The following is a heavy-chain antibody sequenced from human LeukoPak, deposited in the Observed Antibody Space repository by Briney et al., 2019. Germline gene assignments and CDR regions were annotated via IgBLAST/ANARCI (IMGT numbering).Heavy chain of an antibody. Sequence: SETLSLTCAVYGGSFSGYYWSWIRQPPGKGLEWIGEINHSGSTNYNPPLKSRVTISVDTSKNQFSLKLSSVTAADTAVYYCARVPMVRGVIFDYWGQGTLVTVSS. D-gene: IGHD3-10*01. J-gene: IGHJ4*02. CDR3: ARVPMVRGVIFDY. CDR2: INHSGST. CDR1: GGSFSGYY. V-gene: IGHV4-34*01.